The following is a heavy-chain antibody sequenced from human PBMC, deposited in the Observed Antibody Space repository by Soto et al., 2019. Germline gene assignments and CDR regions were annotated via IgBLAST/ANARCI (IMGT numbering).Heavy chain of an antibody. V-gene: IGHV1-8*01. J-gene: IGHJ6*03. CDR1: GYTFTSYD. CDR2: MNPNSGNT. Sequence: RASVKVSCKASGYTFTSYDINWVRQATGQGLEWMGWMNPNSGNTGYAQKFQGRVTMTRNTSISTAYMELSSLRSEDTAVYYCARVLPYYYYMDVWGKGTTVTVSS. CDR3: ARVLPYYYYMDV.